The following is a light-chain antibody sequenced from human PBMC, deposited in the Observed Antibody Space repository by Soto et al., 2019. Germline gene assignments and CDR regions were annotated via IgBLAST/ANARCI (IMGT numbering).Light chain of an antibody. CDR2: AAS. CDR1: QGIGTY. Sequence: THLTQSPSSLSASVGDSVTITCRASQGIGTYLAWFQQKPGKAPKLLIYAASTLQSGVSSRFSGSGSGAEFSLTINNLQPEDFGTYYCQQVNSFPLTFGPGTKVDIK. CDR3: QQVNSFPLT. J-gene: IGKJ3*01. V-gene: IGKV1-9*01.